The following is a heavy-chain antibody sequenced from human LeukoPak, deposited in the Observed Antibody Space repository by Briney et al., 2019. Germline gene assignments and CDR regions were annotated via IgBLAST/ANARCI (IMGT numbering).Heavy chain of an antibody. J-gene: IGHJ4*02. CDR1: GFTFSSYS. CDR2: ISSSSSYI. Sequence: GGSLRLSCAASGFTFSSYSMNWVRQAPGKVLEWVSSISSSSSYIYYADSVKGRFTISRDNAKNSLYLQMNSLRAEDTAVYYCARDGAYGSGSYYNGGDYWGQGTLVTVSS. CDR3: ARDGAYGSGSYYNGGDY. V-gene: IGHV3-21*01. D-gene: IGHD3-10*01.